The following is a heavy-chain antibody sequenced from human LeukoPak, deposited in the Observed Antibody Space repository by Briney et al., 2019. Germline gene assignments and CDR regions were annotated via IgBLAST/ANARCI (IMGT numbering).Heavy chain of an antibody. CDR1: GGSISTSSYY. V-gene: IGHV4-39*01. CDR3: ARHCYGSGSFLNWFDP. J-gene: IGHJ5*02. CDR2: IYYSGST. Sequence: SETLPLTCTVSGGSISTSSYYWGWIRQPPGKGLEWIGSIYYSGSTYYNPSLKSRVTISVDTSRNHFSLRLSSVTAADTAVYYCARHCYGSGSFLNWFDPWGQGTLVTVSS. D-gene: IGHD3-10*01.